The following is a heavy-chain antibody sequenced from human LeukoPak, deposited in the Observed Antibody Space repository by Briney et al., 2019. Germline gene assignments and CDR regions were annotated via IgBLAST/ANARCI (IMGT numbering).Heavy chain of an antibody. CDR3: ARGQAAAGTGMDFDY. V-gene: IGHV3-48*03. CDR1: GFTFSSYE. D-gene: IGHD6-13*01. CDR2: ISSSGSTI. Sequence: PGGSLRLSCAASGFTFSSYEMNWVRQAPGKGLEWVSSISSSGSTIYYADSVKGRFTISRDNAKNSLYLQMNSLRAEDTAVYYRARGQAAAGTGMDFDYWGQGTLVTVSS. J-gene: IGHJ4*02.